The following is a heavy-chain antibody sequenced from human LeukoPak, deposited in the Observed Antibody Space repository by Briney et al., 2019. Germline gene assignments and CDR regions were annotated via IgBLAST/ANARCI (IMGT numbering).Heavy chain of an antibody. CDR1: GFTFSSYT. CDR2: ITTSDGNT. D-gene: IGHD7-27*01. J-gene: IGHJ4*02. CDR3: AKDGGLWVSAHWGDS. Sequence: PGGSLRLSCAASGFTFSSYTMSWVRQAPGKGLEWXXXITTSDGNTYXXDSXXXXFTVSRDNSKNTLFLQMNSLRAEDTAVYYCAKDGGLWVSAHWGDSWGRGTLVTVSS. V-gene: IGHV3-23*01.